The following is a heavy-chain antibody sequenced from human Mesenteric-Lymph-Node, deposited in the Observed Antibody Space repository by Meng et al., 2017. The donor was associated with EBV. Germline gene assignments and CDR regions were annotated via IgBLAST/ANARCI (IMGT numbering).Heavy chain of an antibody. CDR2: IYHSGST. CDR3: ARGSFSSKYFQT. Sequence: QVQLLESGPGLVKPSGTLSLTCNVSGDFITSSYWWSWVCQPPGKGLEWIGEIYHSGSTNYNPSLKSRVTTSVDKSKDQFSLTLSSVTAADTAVYYCARGSFSSKYFQTWGPGTLVTVSS. D-gene: IGHD1-26*01. V-gene: IGHV4-4*02. CDR1: GDFITSSYW. J-gene: IGHJ1*01.